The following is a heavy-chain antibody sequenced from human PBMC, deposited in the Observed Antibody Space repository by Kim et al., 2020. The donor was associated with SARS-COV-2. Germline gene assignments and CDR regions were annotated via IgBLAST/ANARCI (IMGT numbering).Heavy chain of an antibody. CDR3: ARVEFPYWVDP. D-gene: IGHD3-10*01. CDR1: GYSFTSYW. J-gene: IGHJ5*02. CDR2: IYPGNSDT. V-gene: IGHV5-51*01. Sequence: GESLKISCKGSGYSFTSYWIGWVRLMPGKGLEWMGIIYPGNSDTRYSPSFQGQVTISADKSISTAYLLWSSLKASDTAMYYCARVEFPYWVDPWGQGTLVTVSS.